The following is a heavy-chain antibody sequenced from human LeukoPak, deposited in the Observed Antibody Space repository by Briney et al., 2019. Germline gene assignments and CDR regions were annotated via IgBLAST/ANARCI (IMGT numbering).Heavy chain of an antibody. J-gene: IGHJ4*02. CDR1: GGSISSGSYY. V-gene: IGHV4-61*02. D-gene: IGHD3-3*01. CDR2: IYTSGST. Sequence: SETLSLTCTVSGGSISSGSYYWSWIRQPAGKGLEWIGRIYTSGSTNYNPSLKSRVTISVDTSKNQFSLKLSSVTAADTAVYYCARLADESTIFGVVTTMPHFDYWGQGTLVTVSS. CDR3: ARLADESTIFGVVTTMPHFDY.